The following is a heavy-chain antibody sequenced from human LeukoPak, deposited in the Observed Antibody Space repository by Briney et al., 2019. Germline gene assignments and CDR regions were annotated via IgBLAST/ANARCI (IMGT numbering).Heavy chain of an antibody. CDR2: ISSSGSTI. CDR1: GFTFSSYE. D-gene: IGHD3-16*01. V-gene: IGHV3-48*03. Sequence: GGSLRLSCAASGFTFSSYEMNWVRQAPGKGLEWVSYISSSGSTIYYADSVKGRFTISRDNAKNSLYLQMNSLRAEDTAVYYCAKEVRGDAFDIWGQGTMVTVSS. J-gene: IGHJ3*02. CDR3: AKEVRGDAFDI.